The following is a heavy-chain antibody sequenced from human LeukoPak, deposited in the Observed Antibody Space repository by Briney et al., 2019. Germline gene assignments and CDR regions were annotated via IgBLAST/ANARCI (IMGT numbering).Heavy chain of an antibody. CDR3: ARGKYTSFDN. J-gene: IGHJ4*02. Sequence: SQTLSLTCAISGDSIFTNNVAWNWIRRSPSRGLGWLGRTYYGSKWSFDYAVSVKSRITINADTPKNQFSLQLSSVTPEDAAVYYCARGKYTSFDNWGQGTLVTVSS. CDR1: GDSIFTNNVA. V-gene: IGHV6-1*01. D-gene: IGHD6-6*01. CDR2: TYYGSKWSF.